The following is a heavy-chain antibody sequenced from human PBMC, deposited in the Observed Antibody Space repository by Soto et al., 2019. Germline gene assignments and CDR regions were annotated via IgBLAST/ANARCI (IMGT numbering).Heavy chain of an antibody. V-gene: IGHV3-23*01. J-gene: IGHJ5*02. CDR3: AKDMDSSSWYAWFDP. D-gene: IGHD6-13*01. Sequence: HPGGSLRLSCAASGFTFSSYAMSWVRQAPGKGLEWVSAISGSGGSTYYADSVKGRFTISRDNSKNTLYLQMNSLRAEDTAVYYCAKDMDSSSWYAWFDPWGQGTLVTVSS. CDR2: ISGSGGST. CDR1: GFTFSSYA.